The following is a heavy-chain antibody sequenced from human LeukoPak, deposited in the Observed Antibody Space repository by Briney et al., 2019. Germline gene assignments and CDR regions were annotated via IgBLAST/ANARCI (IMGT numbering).Heavy chain of an antibody. Sequence: GASVRVSCKASGYTFTRNGICWVRQAPGQGLEWMGWINPNSGGTNYAQKFQGRVTMTRDTSISTAYMELSRLRSDDTAVYYCARDVRGCSGGSCSSWFDPWGQGTLVTVSS. V-gene: IGHV1-2*02. J-gene: IGHJ5*02. CDR1: GYTFTRNG. CDR2: INPNSGGT. CDR3: ARDVRGCSGGSCSSWFDP. D-gene: IGHD2-15*01.